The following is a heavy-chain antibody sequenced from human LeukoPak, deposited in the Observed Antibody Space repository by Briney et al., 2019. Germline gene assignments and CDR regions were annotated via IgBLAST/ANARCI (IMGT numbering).Heavy chain of an antibody. Sequence: SETLSLTCTVSGYSISSGYYWGWIRQPPGKGLEWIGSIYHSGSTYYNPSLKSRVTISVDTSKNQFSLKLSSVTAADTAVYYCVKQLVPLYNWFDPWGQGTLVTVSS. V-gene: IGHV4-38-2*02. CDR3: VKQLVPLYNWFDP. D-gene: IGHD6-6*01. CDR2: IYHSGST. J-gene: IGHJ5*02. CDR1: GYSISSGYY.